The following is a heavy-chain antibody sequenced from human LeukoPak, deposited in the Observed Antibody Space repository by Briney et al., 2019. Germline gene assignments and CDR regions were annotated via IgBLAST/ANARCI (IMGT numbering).Heavy chain of an antibody. V-gene: IGHV4-59*01. Sequence: SETLSLTCTVSGGSISSYYWSWIRQPPGKGLECIGYIYSSGSTNYNPSLKSRVTISVDTSKSQFSLKLSSVTAADTAVYYCARLDSSGWYYFDYWGQGTLVTVSS. D-gene: IGHD6-19*01. CDR2: IYSSGST. J-gene: IGHJ4*02. CDR3: ARLDSSGWYYFDY. CDR1: GGSISSYY.